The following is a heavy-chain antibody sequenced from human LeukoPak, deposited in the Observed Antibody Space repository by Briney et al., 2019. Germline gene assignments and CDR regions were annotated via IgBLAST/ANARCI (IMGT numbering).Heavy chain of an antibody. D-gene: IGHD6-19*01. CDR1: GGSISSYY. CDR3: ARHKGYYSSGWYLDY. V-gene: IGHV4-59*08. CDR2: IYYSGST. J-gene: IGHJ4*02. Sequence: SETLSLTCTVSGGSISSYYWSWIRQPPGKGLERIGYIYYSGSTNYNPSLKSRVTISVDTSKNQFSLKLSSVTAADTAVYYCARHKGYYSSGWYLDYWGQGTLVTVSS.